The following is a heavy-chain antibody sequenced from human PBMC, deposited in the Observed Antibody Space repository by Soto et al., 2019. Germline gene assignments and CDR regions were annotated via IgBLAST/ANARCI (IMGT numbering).Heavy chain of an antibody. D-gene: IGHD3-9*01. CDR1: GFTFSSYA. CDR2: ISSDGGST. J-gene: IGHJ3*02. CDR3: VKDYYDILTGPESNAFDI. Sequence: PGGSLRLSCSASGFTFSSYAMHWVRQAPGKGLEYVSAISSDGGSTYYADSVKGRFTISRDNSKNTLYLQMSSLRAEDTAVYYCVKDYYDILTGPESNAFDIWGQGTMVTGSS. V-gene: IGHV3-64D*08.